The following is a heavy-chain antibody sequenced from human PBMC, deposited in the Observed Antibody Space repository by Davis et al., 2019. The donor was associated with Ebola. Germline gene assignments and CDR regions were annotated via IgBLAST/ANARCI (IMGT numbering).Heavy chain of an antibody. D-gene: IGHD3-10*01. CDR1: QFTFSDFY. V-gene: IGHV3-7*01. CDR2: IGQRRAEN. Sequence: GESLKISCAASQFTFSDFYMTWVRQPPGKGLEWVATIGQRRAENRCVDSVKGRFSISRDDAKNSLYLHMDSLRAEDTAVYYCAREMRRSYGQIDLWGQGTLVTVSS. J-gene: IGHJ5*02. CDR3: AREMRRSYGQIDL.